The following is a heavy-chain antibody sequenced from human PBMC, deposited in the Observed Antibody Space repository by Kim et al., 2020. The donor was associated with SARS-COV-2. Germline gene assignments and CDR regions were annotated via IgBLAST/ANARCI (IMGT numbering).Heavy chain of an antibody. CDR3: AKGQYYDFWSGAPGYFQH. D-gene: IGHD3-3*01. Sequence: KCRFTISRDNSKNTLYLQMNSLRAEDTAVYYCAKGQYYDFWSGAPGYFQHWGQGTLVTVSS. V-gene: IGHV3-30*02. J-gene: IGHJ1*01.